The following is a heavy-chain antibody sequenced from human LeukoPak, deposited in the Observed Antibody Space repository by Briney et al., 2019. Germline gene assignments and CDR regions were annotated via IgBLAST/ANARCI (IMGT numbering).Heavy chain of an antibody. CDR2: VSGRDDST. V-gene: IGHV3-23*01. J-gene: IGHJ4*02. CDR1: GYTFTNYA. Sequence: GGSLRLSCAASGYTFTNYAMYWVRQAPGKGLEWVSAVSGRDDSTYYADSVKGRFTISRDTSKNTLFLQMNSLRAEDTAVYYCAKWGDYDILTGYYDPDYWGQGTLVTVSS. CDR3: AKWGDYDILTGYYDPDY. D-gene: IGHD3-9*01.